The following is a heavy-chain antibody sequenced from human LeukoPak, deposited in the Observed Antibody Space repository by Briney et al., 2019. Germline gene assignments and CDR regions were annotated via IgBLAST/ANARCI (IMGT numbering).Heavy chain of an antibody. J-gene: IGHJ4*02. CDR2: ISGSGGST. V-gene: IGHV3-23*01. CDR3: AKGPVEQLVRYYFDY. D-gene: IGHD6-13*01. Sequence: PGGSLRLSCAASGFTFSSYAMSWVRQATGKGLEWVSAISGSGGSTYYADSVKGRFTISRDNSKNTLYLQMNSLRAEDTAVYYCAKGPVEQLVRYYFDYWGQGTLVTVSS. CDR1: GFTFSSYA.